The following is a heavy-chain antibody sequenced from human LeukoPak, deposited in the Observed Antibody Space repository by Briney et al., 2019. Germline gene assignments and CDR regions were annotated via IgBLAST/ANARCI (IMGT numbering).Heavy chain of an antibody. J-gene: IGHJ3*02. CDR1: GFTFSSYE. CDR2: IDQSGGRN. V-gene: IGHV3-7*05. Sequence: GGSLRLSCAASGFTFSSYEMNWVRQAPGRGLEWVANIDQSGGRNNYVDSVKGRFTISRDNAKTPLFLEMSSLRADDTAVYFCARDVEGGTFDIWGQGTTVTVSS. CDR3: ARDVEGGTFDI. D-gene: IGHD3-16*01.